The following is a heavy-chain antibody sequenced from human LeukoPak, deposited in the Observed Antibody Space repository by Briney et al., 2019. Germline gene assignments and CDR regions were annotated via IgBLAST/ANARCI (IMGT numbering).Heavy chain of an antibody. CDR3: ARARVPRQYYDFWSGYYSWFDP. J-gene: IGHJ5*02. CDR1: GYTFTSYA. CDR2: INAGNGNT. V-gene: IGHV1-3*01. Sequence: ASVTVSCKASGYTFTSYAMHWVRQAPGQRLEWMGWINAGNGNTKYSQKFQGRVTITRDTSASTAYMEQSSLGSEDTAVYYCARARVPRQYYDFWSGYYSWFDPWGQGTLVTVSS. D-gene: IGHD3-3*01.